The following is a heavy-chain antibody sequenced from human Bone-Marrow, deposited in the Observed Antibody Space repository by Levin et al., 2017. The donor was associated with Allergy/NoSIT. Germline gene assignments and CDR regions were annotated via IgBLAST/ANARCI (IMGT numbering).Heavy chain of an antibody. CDR1: GYTFTGYY. V-gene: IGHV1-2*04. D-gene: IGHD6-19*01. J-gene: IGHJ2*01. CDR2: INPNSGGT. CDR3: ARWGPSGWSYGYFDL. Sequence: GESLKISCKASGYTFTGYYMHWVRQAPGQGLEWMGWINPNSGGTNYAQKFQGWVTMTRDTSISTAYMELSRLRSDDTAVYYCARWGPSGWSYGYFDLWGRGTLVTVSS.